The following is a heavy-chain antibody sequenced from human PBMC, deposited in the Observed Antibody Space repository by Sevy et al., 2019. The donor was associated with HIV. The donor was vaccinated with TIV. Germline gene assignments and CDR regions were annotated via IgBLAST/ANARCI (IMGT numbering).Heavy chain of an antibody. V-gene: IGHV3-11*01. CDR3: ARVGIAVAGGGFGAFDI. Sequence: GGSLRLSCAASGFAFSDYYMSWIRQAPGKGLEWISYISSSGSVIYYADSMKGRFTISRDNAKNSRNLQMNSLGAEDTAGYYCARVGIAVAGGGFGAFDIWGQGTMVTVSS. CDR2: ISSSGSVI. CDR1: GFAFSDYY. J-gene: IGHJ3*02. D-gene: IGHD6-13*01.